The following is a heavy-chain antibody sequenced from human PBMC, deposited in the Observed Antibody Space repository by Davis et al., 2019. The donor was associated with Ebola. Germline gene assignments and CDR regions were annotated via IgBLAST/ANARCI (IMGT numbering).Heavy chain of an antibody. CDR3: ARRTEL. D-gene: IGHD1-26*01. J-gene: IGHJ4*02. Sequence: SLKISCAASGFTFDDYAMHWVRQAPGKGLEWVSGISWNSGSIGYADSVKGRFTISSDNAKNSLYLQMNSLRAEDTAVYYCARRTELRGQGTLVTVSS. CDR1: GFTFDDYA. CDR2: ISWNSGSI. V-gene: IGHV3-9*01.